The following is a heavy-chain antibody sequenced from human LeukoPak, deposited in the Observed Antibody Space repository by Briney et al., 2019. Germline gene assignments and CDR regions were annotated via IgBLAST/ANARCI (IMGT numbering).Heavy chain of an antibody. D-gene: IGHD2-2*01. J-gene: IGHJ5*02. CDR1: GGTFSSYA. CDR3: AREAMGNIVVVPAAMRLDP. Sequence: SVKVSCKASGGTFSSYAISWVRQAPGQGLEWMGRIIPIFGTANYAQKFQGRVTITTDESTSTAYMELSSLRSEDTAVYYCAREAMGNIVVVPAAMRLDPWGQGTLVTVSS. CDR2: IIPIFGTA. V-gene: IGHV1-69*05.